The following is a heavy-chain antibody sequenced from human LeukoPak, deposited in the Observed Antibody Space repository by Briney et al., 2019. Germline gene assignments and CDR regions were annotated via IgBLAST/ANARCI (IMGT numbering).Heavy chain of an antibody. CDR3: ASLGYGGNSKGFGFDY. J-gene: IGHJ4*02. Sequence: PSETLSLTCTVSGGSFSSGDYYWSWIRQPPGKGLEWIGYIYYSGSTYYNPSLKSRVTISVDTSKNQFSLKLSSVTAADTAVYYCASLGYGGNSKGFGFDYWGQGTLVTVSS. D-gene: IGHD4-23*01. V-gene: IGHV4-30-4*08. CDR2: IYYSGST. CDR1: GGSFSSGDYY.